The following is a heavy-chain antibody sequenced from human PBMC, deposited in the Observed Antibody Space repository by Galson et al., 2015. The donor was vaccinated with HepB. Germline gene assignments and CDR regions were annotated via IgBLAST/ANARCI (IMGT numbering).Heavy chain of an antibody. CDR3: ARVVVEWGRLCYFDY. V-gene: IGHV1-18*04. CDR2: ISAYNGNT. Sequence: SVKVSCKASGYTFTSYGISWVRQAPGQGLEWMGWISAYNGNTNYAQKLQGRVTMTTDTSTSTAYMELRSLRSDDTAVYYCARVVVEWGRLCYFDYWGQGTLVTVSS. J-gene: IGHJ4*02. D-gene: IGHD2-21*01. CDR1: GYTFTSYG.